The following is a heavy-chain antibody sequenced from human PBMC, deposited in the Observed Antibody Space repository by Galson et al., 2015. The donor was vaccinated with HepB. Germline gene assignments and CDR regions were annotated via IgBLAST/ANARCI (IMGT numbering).Heavy chain of an antibody. V-gene: IGHV3-48*02. D-gene: IGHD6-19*01. J-gene: IGHJ4*01. Sequence: SLRLSCAASGFTFNTYDMHWVRQAPGKGLEWVSYISSSSRTIYYTDSVQVRFTISRDNAKNSLYLQMNSLRDEDTAVYYCAVTHTVYSTGWYGVHWGHGTLVTVSS. CDR3: AVTHTVYSTGWYGVH. CDR2: ISSSSRTI. CDR1: GFTFNTYD.